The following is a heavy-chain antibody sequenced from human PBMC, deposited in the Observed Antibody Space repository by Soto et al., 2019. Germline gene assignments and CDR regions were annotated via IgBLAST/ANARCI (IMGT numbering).Heavy chain of an antibody. D-gene: IGHD3-16*01. V-gene: IGHV1-8*01. CDR2: MNAKSGDT. Sequence: QAHLEQSGAEVKRPGASVKVSCKASGYTFSDFDINWLRQASGQGPEWMGWMNAKSGDTFFAQRFQGKLNMTWDTSLSTAYMEVGSLTSDDTAMYYCVRGNPFNYAGFDVWGQGTTVAVSS. CDR1: GYTFSDFD. CDR3: VRGNPFNYAGFDV. J-gene: IGHJ6*02.